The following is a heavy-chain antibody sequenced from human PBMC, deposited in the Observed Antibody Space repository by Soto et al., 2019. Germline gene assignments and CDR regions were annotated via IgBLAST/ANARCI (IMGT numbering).Heavy chain of an antibody. CDR2: ISAYNGNT. Sequence: ASVKVSCKASGYTFTSYGISWVRQAPGQGLEWMGWISAYNGNTNYAQKLQGRVTMTTDTSTSTAYMELRSLRSDDTAVYYCARDDEMGYYYYYYMDVWGKGTTVTVSS. D-gene: IGHD2-8*01. CDR3: ARDDEMGYYYYYYMDV. CDR1: GYTFTSYG. J-gene: IGHJ6*03. V-gene: IGHV1-18*01.